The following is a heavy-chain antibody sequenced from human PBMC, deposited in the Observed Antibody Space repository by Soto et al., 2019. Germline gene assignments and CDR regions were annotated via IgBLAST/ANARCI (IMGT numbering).Heavy chain of an antibody. CDR1: GFSLRTSGVG. J-gene: IGHJ4*02. CDR3: ARRRRGSDFDY. Sequence: QITLKESGPTLVKPTQTLTLTCTFSGFSLRTSGVGVGWIRQPPGKALEWLALIYWDDDKRYSPSLKSRLTLSKDTSKSQVFLTMTNMDPVDTATSCCARRRRGSDFDYWGQGTLVTVSS. CDR2: IYWDDDK. D-gene: IGHD3-16*01. V-gene: IGHV2-5*02.